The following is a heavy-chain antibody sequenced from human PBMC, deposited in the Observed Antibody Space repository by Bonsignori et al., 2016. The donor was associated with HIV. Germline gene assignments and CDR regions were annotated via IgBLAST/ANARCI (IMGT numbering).Heavy chain of an antibody. D-gene: IGHD1-26*01. Sequence: ASVKVSCKVSGYSLPDLSMYWVRQAPGKGLEWMGGFDPEEGETTYAQKVWGRVTMTEDTSTDTAYMELSSLRFADTAVYYCTTRGNGWELLHGEWTDYWGQGTLVTVSS. V-gene: IGHV1-24*01. CDR3: TTRGNGWELLHGEWTDY. CDR2: FDPEEGET. J-gene: IGHJ4*02. CDR1: GYSLPDLS.